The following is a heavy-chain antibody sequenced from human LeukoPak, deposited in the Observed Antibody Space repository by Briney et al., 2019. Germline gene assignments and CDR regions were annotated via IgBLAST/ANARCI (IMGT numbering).Heavy chain of an antibody. D-gene: IGHD2-15*01. V-gene: IGHV1-69*05. J-gene: IGHJ4*02. CDR1: GGSFSSEA. CDR3: GRKAGDCGGGSCYSIDY. Sequence: ASVKVSCKXFGGSFSSEAISWVRQAPGQGLEWMGGIIPIFGTANYPQKFQGRVTITTDESTSTDYMEVSSLRSEDTAVYYCGRKAGDCGGGSCYSIDYWGQGTLVTVSS. CDR2: IIPIFGTA.